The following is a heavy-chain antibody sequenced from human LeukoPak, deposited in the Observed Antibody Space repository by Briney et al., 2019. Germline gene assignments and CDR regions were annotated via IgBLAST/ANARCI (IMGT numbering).Heavy chain of an antibody. CDR2: IYYSGST. V-gene: IGHV4-59*01. D-gene: IGHD7-27*01. CDR3: ARDLGRGFVY. CDR1: GGSISSYY. Sequence: SDTLSLTCTVSGGSISSYYWSWIRQPPGQGLEWIGYIYYSGSTNYNPCLKSRVTISVDTSKNQLSLKLSSVTAADTAVYDCARDLGRGFVYLGQGTLVTVSS. J-gene: IGHJ4*02.